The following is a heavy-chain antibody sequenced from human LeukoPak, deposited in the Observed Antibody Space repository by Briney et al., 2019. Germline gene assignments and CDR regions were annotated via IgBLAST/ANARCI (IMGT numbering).Heavy chain of an antibody. CDR1: GYTFTGYY. D-gene: IGHD1-26*01. V-gene: IGHV1-2*02. J-gene: IGHJ6*02. Sequence: WASVKVSCTASGYTFTGYYIHWVRQAPGQGLEWMGWVNPTSGGTIYAQNFQGRVTMTRDTSISTAYMELSRLRSDDTAVYYCARDSLDGSYSGYYYGMDVWGQGTTVTVSS. CDR2: VNPTSGGT. CDR3: ARDSLDGSYSGYYYGMDV.